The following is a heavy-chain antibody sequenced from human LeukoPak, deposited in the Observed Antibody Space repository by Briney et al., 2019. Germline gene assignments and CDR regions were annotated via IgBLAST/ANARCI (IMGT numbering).Heavy chain of an antibody. D-gene: IGHD3-22*01. CDR2: VYSSGVG. J-gene: IGHJ4*02. V-gene: IGHV4-4*07. Sequence: PSETLSLTCTVSGGSITGYYWIWIRQPAGQGLEWLGRVYSSGVGNYNPSLTSRVTMSVDTSKNQFSLKLTSLTAADTAVYYCAREEFLHEIDRSGYLVYWGQGTLVTVSS. CDR3: AREEFLHEIDRSGYLVY. CDR1: GGSITGYY.